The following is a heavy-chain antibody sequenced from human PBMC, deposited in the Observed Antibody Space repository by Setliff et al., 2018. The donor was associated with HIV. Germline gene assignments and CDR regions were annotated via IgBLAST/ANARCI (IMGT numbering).Heavy chain of an antibody. CDR1: PESISSNNYY. CDR2: IYHTGAT. V-gene: IGHV4-30-4*08. CDR3: ARFTVVVFGAGEPSWFDP. D-gene: IGHD2-15*01. J-gene: IGHJ5*02. Sequence: SETLSLTCTVSPESISSNNYYWAWIRQPPGKGLEWIGYIYHTGATYYKSSLESRLTISSDTSKNQFSLNLSSVIAADTAIYFCARFTVVVFGAGEPSWFDPWGQGILVTVSS.